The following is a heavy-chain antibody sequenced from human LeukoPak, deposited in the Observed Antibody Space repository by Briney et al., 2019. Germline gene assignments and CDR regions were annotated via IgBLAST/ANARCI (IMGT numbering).Heavy chain of an antibody. CDR2: ISGSGGST. V-gene: IGHV3-23*01. D-gene: IGHD6-19*01. Sequence: GGSLRLSCAASGFTFSSYAMSWVRQAPGKGLEWVSAISGSGGSTYYADSVKGRFTISRDNSKNTLYLQMNSPRAEDTAVYYCAKEPLYSSGSIYSDYWGQGTLVTVSS. J-gene: IGHJ4*02. CDR1: GFTFSSYA. CDR3: AKEPLYSSGSIYSDY.